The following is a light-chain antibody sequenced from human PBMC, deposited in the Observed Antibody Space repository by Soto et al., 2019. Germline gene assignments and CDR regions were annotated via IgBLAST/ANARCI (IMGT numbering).Light chain of an antibody. J-gene: IGKJ1*01. CDR1: QSVSSS. CDR2: GAS. V-gene: IGKV3-15*01. Sequence: EKVMTQSPATLSVSPGEGATLSCRASQSVSSSYACYHQQNPHQAPRLLFGGASTTAASTPTISGGRAWTTYITLISSIQSEDVAVYYCQQYNNWPQTFGQGTKVDIK. CDR3: QQYNNWPQT.